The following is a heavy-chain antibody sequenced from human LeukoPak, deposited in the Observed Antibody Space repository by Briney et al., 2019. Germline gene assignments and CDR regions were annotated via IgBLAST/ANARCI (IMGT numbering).Heavy chain of an antibody. CDR2: ISSTSSYI. D-gene: IGHD2-15*01. Sequence: GGSLRLSCAASGFIFSNYGMNWVRQAPGKGLEWVSSISSTSSYIYYADSVKGRFTISRDNAKNSLYPQMNSLRAEDTAVYYCARGCSGGSCYIPYYYYGMDVWGQGTTVTVSS. CDR3: ARGCSGGSCYIPYYYYGMDV. CDR1: GFIFSNYG. V-gene: IGHV3-21*01. J-gene: IGHJ6*02.